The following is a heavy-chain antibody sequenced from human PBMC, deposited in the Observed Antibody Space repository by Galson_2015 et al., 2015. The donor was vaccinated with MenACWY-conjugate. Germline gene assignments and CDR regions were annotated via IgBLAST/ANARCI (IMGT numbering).Heavy chain of an antibody. V-gene: IGHV1-69*04. CDR3: AREGGTANSYVDY. D-gene: IGHD5-18*01. CDR2: IIPILGIA. J-gene: IGHJ4*02. Sequence: SVKVSCKASGGTFSSYAISWVRQAPGQGLEWMGRIIPILGIANYAQKFQGRVTITADISTSTAYMELSSLRSEDTAVYYCAREGGTANSYVDYWGQGTLVTVSS. CDR1: GGTFSSYA.